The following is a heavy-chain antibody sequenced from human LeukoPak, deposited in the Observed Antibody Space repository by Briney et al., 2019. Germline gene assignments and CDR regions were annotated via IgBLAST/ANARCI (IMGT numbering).Heavy chain of an antibody. Sequence: ASVKVSCKASGYTFTSYDINWVRQATGQGLEWVGWMNPNSGNTGYAQKFQGRVTMTRNTSISTAYMELSSLRSEDTAVYYCARGPSMVVTHGDYWGQGTLVTVSS. CDR1: GYTFTSYD. J-gene: IGHJ4*02. CDR3: ARGPSMVVTHGDY. CDR2: MNPNSGNT. D-gene: IGHD4-23*01. V-gene: IGHV1-8*01.